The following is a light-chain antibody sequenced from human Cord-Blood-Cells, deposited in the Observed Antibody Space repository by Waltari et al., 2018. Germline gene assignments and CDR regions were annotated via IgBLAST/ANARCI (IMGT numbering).Light chain of an antibody. CDR2: GPS. CDR1: QSVSSN. V-gene: IGKV3D-15*01. CDR3: QQYNNWPYS. J-gene: IGKJ2*03. Sequence: DIVMTQPPATLSVSPGKSATLSCRASQSVSSNLAWYQQKPGQAPRLLIYGPSTRATGIPARFSGSGSVTEFTLTISSLQSEDLAVYYCQQYNNWPYSFGQGTKLEIK.